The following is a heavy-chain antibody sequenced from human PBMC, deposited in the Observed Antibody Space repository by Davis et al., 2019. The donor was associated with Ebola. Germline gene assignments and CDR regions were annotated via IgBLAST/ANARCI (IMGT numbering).Heavy chain of an antibody. CDR3: ARTFTIFGVVLGY. Sequence: ASVKVSCKASGDTFGGYAISWVRQAPGQGLEWMGWINPNSGGTNYAQKFQGRVTMTRDTSISTAYMELSRLRSDDTAVYYCARTFTIFGVVLGYWGQGTLVTVSS. V-gene: IGHV1-2*02. CDR1: GDTFGGYA. J-gene: IGHJ4*02. CDR2: INPNSGGT. D-gene: IGHD3-3*01.